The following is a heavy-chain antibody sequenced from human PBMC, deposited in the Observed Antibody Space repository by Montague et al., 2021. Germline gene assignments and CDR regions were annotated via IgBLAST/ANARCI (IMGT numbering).Heavy chain of an antibody. CDR2: LYDSGDT. V-gene: IGHV4-59*03. Sequence: SETLSLTCIVSSGSISSFSWAWIRQAPGKALEWIGHLYDSGDTYYNPSLHSRLTFSLDTSRNQFFLRLTSVTAADTAVYYCARSGRPMGLYHFDYGGQGTLVTVSS. CDR3: ARSGRPMGLYHFDY. CDR1: SGSISSFS. D-gene: IGHD3-3*01. J-gene: IGHJ4*02.